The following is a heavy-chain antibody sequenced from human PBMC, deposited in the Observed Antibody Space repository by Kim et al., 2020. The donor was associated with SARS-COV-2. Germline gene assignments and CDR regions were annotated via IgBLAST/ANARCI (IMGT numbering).Heavy chain of an antibody. CDR3: ARVGIAAVGFDP. J-gene: IGHJ5*02. Sequence: GGSLRLSCVASGFTFSSYAMHWVRQAPGKGLEWVALISYDGSNKYYADSVKGRFTISRDNSKNTLYLQMNSLRAEDTAVYYCARVGIAAVGFDPWGQGTL. V-gene: IGHV3-30*04. D-gene: IGHD6-13*01. CDR1: GFTFSSYA. CDR2: ISYDGSNK.